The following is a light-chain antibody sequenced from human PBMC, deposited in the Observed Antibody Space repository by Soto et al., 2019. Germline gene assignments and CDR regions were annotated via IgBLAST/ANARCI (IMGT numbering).Light chain of an antibody. CDR2: AAS. J-gene: IGKJ2*01. CDR3: QQSYSTPYT. CDR1: QSISTY. Sequence: DIQMTQSPASLSASVGDRVTITCRAGQSISTYLNWYQQKPGKAPKLLIYAASSLQSGVPSRFSGSGSGTDLTLTISSLQPEDFATYYCQQSYSTPYTFGQGTKLEIK. V-gene: IGKV1-39*01.